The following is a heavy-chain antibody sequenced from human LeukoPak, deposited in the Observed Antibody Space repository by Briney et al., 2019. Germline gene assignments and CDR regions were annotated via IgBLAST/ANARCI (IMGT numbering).Heavy chain of an antibody. CDR3: AKDPPSLGYCSSTSCPDDAFDI. CDR2: ISNSGGST. V-gene: IGHV3-23*01. D-gene: IGHD2-2*01. Sequence: GGSLRLSCTASGFTFSNSAMTWGRQVPGKGLEWVSTISNSGGSTYYADSVKGRFTISRDNSKNTLYLQMNSLRAEDTAVYYCAKDPPSLGYCSSTSCPDDAFDIWGQGTMVTVSS. CDR1: GFTFSNSA. J-gene: IGHJ3*02.